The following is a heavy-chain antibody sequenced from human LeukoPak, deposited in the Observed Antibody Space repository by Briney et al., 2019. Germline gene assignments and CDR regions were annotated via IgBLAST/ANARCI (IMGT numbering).Heavy chain of an antibody. V-gene: IGHV5-51*01. CDR1: GYSFTSYW. D-gene: IGHD3-16*01. J-gene: IGHJ4*02. Sequence: TGESLKISCKGSGYSFTSYWIGWVRQMPGKGLEWMGIIYPGDSDTRYSPSFQGQVTISADKSISTAYLQWSSLKASDTAMYYCARQMITFGGGFDYWGQGTLVTVSS. CDR3: ARQMITFGGGFDY. CDR2: IYPGDSDT.